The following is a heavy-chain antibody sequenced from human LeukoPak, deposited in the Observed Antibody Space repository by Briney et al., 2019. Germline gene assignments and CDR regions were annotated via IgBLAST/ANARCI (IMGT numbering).Heavy chain of an antibody. V-gene: IGHV1-2*02. CDR3: ARSADDTFDI. CDR1: GYTFTGYY. Sequence: AASVKVSCKASGYTFTGYYMHWVRQAPGQGLEWMAWINPNSGGTNYAQKFQGRVTLTRDTSISTTYMELSRLRSDDTAVYYCARSADDTFDIWGQGTTVTVSS. J-gene: IGHJ3*02. CDR2: INPNSGGT. D-gene: IGHD6-19*01.